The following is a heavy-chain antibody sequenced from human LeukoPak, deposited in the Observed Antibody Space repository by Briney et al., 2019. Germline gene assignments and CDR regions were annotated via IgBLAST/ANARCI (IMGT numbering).Heavy chain of an antibody. D-gene: IGHD2-15*01. V-gene: IGHV1-69*05. CDR1: GGTFSSYA. Sequence: SVKVSCXASGGTFSSYAISWVRQAPGQGLEWMGRIIPIFGTANYAQKFQGRVTITTDESTSTAYMELSSLRSEDTAVYYCASFRYCSGGSCYRVDYWGQGTLVTVSS. CDR3: ASFRYCSGGSCYRVDY. J-gene: IGHJ4*02. CDR2: IIPIFGTA.